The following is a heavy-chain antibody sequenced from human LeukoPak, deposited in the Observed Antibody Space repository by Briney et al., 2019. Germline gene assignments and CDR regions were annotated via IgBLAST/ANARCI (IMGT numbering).Heavy chain of an antibody. J-gene: IGHJ3*02. V-gene: IGHV4-59*01. CDR3: ARPLQGYYDFPDAFDI. D-gene: IGHD3-3*01. CDR2: IYYSGST. CDR1: GGSISSYY. Sequence: KPSETLSLTCTVSGGSISSYYWSWIRQPPGKGLEWIGYIYYSGSTNYNPSLKSRVTISVDTSKNQFSLKLSSVTAADTAVYYCARPLQGYYDFPDAFDIWGQGTMVTVSS.